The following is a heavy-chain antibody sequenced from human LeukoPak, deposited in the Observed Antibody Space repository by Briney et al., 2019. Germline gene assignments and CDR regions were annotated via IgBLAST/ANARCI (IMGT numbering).Heavy chain of an antibody. Sequence: SGGSLTLSCSASGFTVRTNYMSWVRQAPGKGLEWVADIYYGGRTHYADSVKGRFTISRDNAQNPLFLQVNSRGAGDTAVYYCASRRIHRGIQYDDYWGQGTLVTVSS. CDR2: IYYGGRT. J-gene: IGHJ4*02. CDR1: GFTVRTNY. D-gene: IGHD2-15*01. CDR3: ASRRIHRGIQYDDY. V-gene: IGHV3-53*01.